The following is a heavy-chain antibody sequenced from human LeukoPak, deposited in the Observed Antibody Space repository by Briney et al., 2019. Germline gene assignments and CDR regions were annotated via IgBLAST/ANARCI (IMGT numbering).Heavy chain of an antibody. V-gene: IGHV3-66*02. CDR1: GFTVSSNS. CDR2: IYSGGTT. Sequence: PGGSLRLSCAASGFTVSSNSMTWVRQAPGKGLEWVSVIYSGGTTYYADSVKGRFTISRDNSKNTLYLQMNSLRVGDTAVYYCASSSWSRSNWFDPWGQGTLVTVSS. D-gene: IGHD6-13*01. CDR3: ASSSWSRSNWFDP. J-gene: IGHJ5*02.